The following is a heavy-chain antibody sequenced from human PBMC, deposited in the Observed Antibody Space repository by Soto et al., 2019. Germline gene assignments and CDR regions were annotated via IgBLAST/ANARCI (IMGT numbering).Heavy chain of an antibody. CDR2: ISSNGDST. D-gene: IGHD2-15*01. Sequence: GGSLRLSCSASGFAFTRFAMLWVRQAPGKGLEYVSGISSNGDSTDYADSVRGRLTLSRDNSKNTVFLQMSSLRPEDTAVYYCARDLDIVVVVAATPCAFDIWGQGTMVTVSS. V-gene: IGHV3-64D*06. J-gene: IGHJ3*02. CDR1: GFAFTRFA. CDR3: ARDLDIVVVVAATPCAFDI.